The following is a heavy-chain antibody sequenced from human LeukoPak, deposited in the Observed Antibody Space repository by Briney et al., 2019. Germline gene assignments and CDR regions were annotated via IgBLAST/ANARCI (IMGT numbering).Heavy chain of an antibody. CDR1: GGSMSSYY. J-gene: IGHJ5*02. V-gene: IGHV4-59*01. D-gene: IGHD5/OR15-5a*01. Sequence: SETLSLTCTVSGGSMSSYYWSWIRQPPGKGLEWIGYIYYSGTTKYNPSLKSRVTISLDTSKNQFSLKVNSLTAADTAVYYCARGHTESVYEYGNWFNPWGQGTLVTVSS. CDR2: IYYSGTT. CDR3: ARGHTESVYEYGNWFNP.